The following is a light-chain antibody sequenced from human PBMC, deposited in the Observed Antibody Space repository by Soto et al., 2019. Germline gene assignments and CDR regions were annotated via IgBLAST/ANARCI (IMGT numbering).Light chain of an antibody. CDR3: SSYAGSNNFV. V-gene: IGLV2-8*01. J-gene: IGLJ2*01. CDR2: EVN. CDR1: SSDVGGYNY. Sequence: QSALAQPPSASGSPGQSVTISCTGTSSDVGGYNYVSWYQQHPGKAPKLVIYEVNKRPSGVPDRFSGSKSGNTASLTVSGLQAEDETDHYCSSYAGSNNFVFGGVTKLSVL.